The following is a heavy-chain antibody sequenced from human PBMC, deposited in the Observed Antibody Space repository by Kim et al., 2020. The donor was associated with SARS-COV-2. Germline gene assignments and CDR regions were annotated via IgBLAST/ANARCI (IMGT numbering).Heavy chain of an antibody. J-gene: IGHJ4*02. D-gene: IGHD6-25*01. CDR1: GFTFSSYW. Sequence: GGSLRLSCAASGFTFSSYWMHWVRQAPGKGLVWVSRINSDGSSTSYADSVKGRFTISRDNAKNTLYLQMKSLRAEDTAVYYCAREAAYGYYFDYWGQGTLVTVSS. CDR3: AREAAYGYYFDY. CDR2: INSDGSST. V-gene: IGHV3-74*01.